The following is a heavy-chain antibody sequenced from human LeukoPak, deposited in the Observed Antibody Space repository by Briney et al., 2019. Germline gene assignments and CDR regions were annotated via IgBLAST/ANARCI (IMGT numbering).Heavy chain of an antibody. J-gene: IGHJ5*02. CDR3: TRDYGDYVPTKYNWFDP. CDR2: ISAYNGNT. Sequence: ASVKVSCKASGYTFTSYGISWVRQAPGQGLEWMGWISAYNGNTNYAQKLQGRVTMTTDTSTSTAYMELRSLRSDDTAVYYRTRDYGDYVPTKYNWFDPWGQGTLVTVSS. CDR1: GYTFTSYG. D-gene: IGHD4-17*01. V-gene: IGHV1-18*01.